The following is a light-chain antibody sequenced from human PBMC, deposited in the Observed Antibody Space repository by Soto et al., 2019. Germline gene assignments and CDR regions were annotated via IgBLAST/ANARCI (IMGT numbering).Light chain of an antibody. CDR3: SSSGGNNNYV. CDR2: EVS. Sequence: QSVLTQPPSASGSPGQSVTISCTGTSSDLGGYDYVSWYQHHPGKAPKLIIYEVSERPSGVPDRFSGSKSGNTASLTVSGLQAEDEADYSCSSSGGNNNYVFGKGTKLTVL. V-gene: IGLV2-8*01. J-gene: IGLJ1*01. CDR1: SSDLGGYDY.